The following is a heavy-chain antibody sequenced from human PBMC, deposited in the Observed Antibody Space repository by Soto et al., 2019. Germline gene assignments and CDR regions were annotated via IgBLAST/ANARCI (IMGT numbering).Heavy chain of an antibody. CDR1: GGSFKSGSYS. Sequence: SETLSLTCTVSGGSFKSGSYSWSWIRQPPGKGLEWIGYVYHTGRTSYNPSLKSRVSISMDTSKNQFSLNLDSVTAADTAVYFCARDFAYFDSWGLGALVTVSS. J-gene: IGHJ4*02. D-gene: IGHD3-3*01. CDR3: ARDFAYFDS. CDR2: VYHTGRT. V-gene: IGHV4-61*01.